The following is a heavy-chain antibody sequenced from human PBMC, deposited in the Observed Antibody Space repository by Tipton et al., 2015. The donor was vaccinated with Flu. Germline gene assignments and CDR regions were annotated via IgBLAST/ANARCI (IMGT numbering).Heavy chain of an antibody. CDR1: GGSISSYY. CDR2: IYYSGST. J-gene: IGHJ5*02. Sequence: TLSLTCTVSGGSISSYYWSWIRQPPGEGLEWIGYIYYSGSTNYNPSLKSRVTISVDTSKNQFPLKLSSVTAADTAVYYCAREGSGWYRNWFDPWGQGTLVTVSS. D-gene: IGHD6-19*01. CDR3: AREGSGWYRNWFDP. V-gene: IGHV4-59*01.